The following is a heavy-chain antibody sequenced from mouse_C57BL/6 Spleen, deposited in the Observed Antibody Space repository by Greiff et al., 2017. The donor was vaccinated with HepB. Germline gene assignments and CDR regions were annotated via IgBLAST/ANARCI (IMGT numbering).Heavy chain of an antibody. CDR2: ISDGGSYT. CDR3: ARAHFLVFAMDY. Sequence: EVKLVESGGGLVKPGGSLKLSCAASGFTFSSYAMSWVRQTPEKRLEWVATISDGGSYTYYPDNVKGRFTISRDNAKNNLYLQMSHLKSEDTAMYYCARAHFLVFAMDYWGQGTSVTVSS. D-gene: IGHD2-12*01. J-gene: IGHJ4*01. CDR1: GFTFSSYA. V-gene: IGHV5-4*03.